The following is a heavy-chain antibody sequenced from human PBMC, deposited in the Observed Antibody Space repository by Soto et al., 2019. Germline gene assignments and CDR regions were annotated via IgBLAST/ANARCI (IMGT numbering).Heavy chain of an antibody. CDR1: GFTFDDYA. CDR2: ISGNSGSI. V-gene: IGHV3-9*01. CDR3: ARLDRYHYYDGLDV. J-gene: IGHJ6*02. D-gene: IGHD4-17*01. Sequence: GGSMRPSCAASGFTFDDYAMHWVRQAPGRGLEWVSCISGNSGSIGYADSVQGRVTISRDNAKNSLYLKMNSLRAEDTAVYYCARLDRYHYYDGLDVWGQGTTVTVSS.